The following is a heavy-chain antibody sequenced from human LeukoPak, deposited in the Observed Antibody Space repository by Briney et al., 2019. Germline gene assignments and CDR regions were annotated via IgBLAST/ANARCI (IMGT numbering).Heavy chain of an antibody. Sequence: GGSLRLSCAASGFSFSSYGMHWVRQTPGKGLEWVAVVSFDGNNKYYADSVKGRFTISRDNSKNTLYLQMNSLRAEDTAVYYCARPPYSGSYYPYYYYMDVWGKGTTVTVSS. J-gene: IGHJ6*03. CDR1: GFSFSSYG. V-gene: IGHV3-30*03. D-gene: IGHD1-26*01. CDR3: ARPPYSGSYYPYYYYMDV. CDR2: VSFDGNNK.